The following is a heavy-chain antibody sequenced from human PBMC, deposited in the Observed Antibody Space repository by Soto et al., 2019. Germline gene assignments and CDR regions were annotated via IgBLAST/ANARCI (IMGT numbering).Heavy chain of an antibody. D-gene: IGHD2-2*02. V-gene: IGHV1-46*01. Sequence: GASVQVSCKASGYTFTSYYMHWVRQAPGQGLEWMGIINPSGGSTSYAQKFQGRVTMTRDTSTSTVYMELSSLRSEDTAVYYCAREPGQSPENIVVVPAAIEGGYSYGMDVWGQGTTVTVSS. CDR3: AREPGQSPENIVVVPAAIEGGYSYGMDV. J-gene: IGHJ6*02. CDR1: GYTFTSYY. CDR2: INPSGGST.